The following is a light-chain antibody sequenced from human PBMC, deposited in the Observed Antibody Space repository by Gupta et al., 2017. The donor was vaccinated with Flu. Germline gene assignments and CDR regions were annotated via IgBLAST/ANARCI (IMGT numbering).Light chain of an antibody. CDR3: QQRSNWPPIT. CDR2: DAS. V-gene: IGKV3-11*01. J-gene: IGKJ5*01. Sequence: ATLSLSPGERATLSCRASPSVSSYLAWYPQKPGQAPRLLIYDASNRATGIPARFSGSGSGTDFTLTISSLEPEDFAVYYCQQRSNWPPITFGQGTRLEIK. CDR1: PSVSSY.